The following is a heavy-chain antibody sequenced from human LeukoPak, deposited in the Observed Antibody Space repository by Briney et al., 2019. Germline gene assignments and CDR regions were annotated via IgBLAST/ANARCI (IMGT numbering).Heavy chain of an antibody. CDR2: ISSSSSYI. CDR1: GFTFSSYS. Sequence: PGGSLRLSCAASGFTFSSYSMNWVRQAPGKGLEWVSSISSSSSYIYYADSVKGRFTISRDNAKNSLYLQMNSLRAEDTAVYYCARAPEDMITFGGVIVGAFDIWGQGTMVTVSS. V-gene: IGHV3-21*01. J-gene: IGHJ3*02. D-gene: IGHD3-16*02. CDR3: ARAPEDMITFGGVIVGAFDI.